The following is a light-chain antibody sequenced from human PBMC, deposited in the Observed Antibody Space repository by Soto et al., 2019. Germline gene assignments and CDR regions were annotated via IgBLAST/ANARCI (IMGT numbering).Light chain of an antibody. V-gene: IGLV1-47*01. CDR1: NSNIGSNY. CDR3: AAWDDRLSGYV. J-gene: IGLJ1*01. CDR2: RNN. Sequence: QSVLTQPPSASGTPGQRVTISCSGGNSNIGSNYVYWYQQLPGTAPKLLIYRNNQRPSGVPDRFSGSKSGTSASLAISGLRSEDEADYYCAAWDDRLSGYVFGTGTKLTVL.